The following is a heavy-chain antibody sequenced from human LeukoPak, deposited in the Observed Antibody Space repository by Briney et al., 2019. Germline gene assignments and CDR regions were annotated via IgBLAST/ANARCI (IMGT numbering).Heavy chain of an antibody. CDR3: AREVTMVRGVIPTDY. V-gene: IGHV1-69*04. CDR1: GFTFSSYA. CDR2: IIPILGIA. Sequence: GGSLRLSCAASGFTFSSYAISWVRQAPGQGLEWMGRIIPILGIANYAQKFQGRVTITADKSTSTAYMELSSLRSEDTAVYYCAREVTMVRGVIPTDYWGQGTLVTVSS. J-gene: IGHJ4*02. D-gene: IGHD3-10*01.